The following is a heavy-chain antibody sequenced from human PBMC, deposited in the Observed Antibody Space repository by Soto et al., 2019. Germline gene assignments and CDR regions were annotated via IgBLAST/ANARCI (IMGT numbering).Heavy chain of an antibody. CDR3: ARDHSSGWGNWFDP. J-gene: IGHJ5*02. CDR1: GYTFTTSA. V-gene: IGHV1-3*01. CDR2: INVGNGYT. Sequence: ASVKVSCKASGYTFTTSAMHWVRQAPGQGLEWMGRINVGNGYTKYSQKFQGRLTITSDTSASTAYMELSSLTSEDTAVYYCARDHSSGWGNWFDPWGQGTLGTVSS. D-gene: IGHD6-19*01.